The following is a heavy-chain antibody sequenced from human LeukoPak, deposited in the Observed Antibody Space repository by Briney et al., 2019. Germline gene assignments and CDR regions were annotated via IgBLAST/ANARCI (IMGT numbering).Heavy chain of an antibody. CDR3: ARDQYYYGSGMNC. D-gene: IGHD3-10*01. Sequence: GGSLRLSYAASGFTFSDYYMSWIRQAPGKGLEWVSYISSSGSAIYYADSVKGRFTISRDNAKNSLYLQMNGLRAEDTAVYYCARDQYYYGSGMNCWGQGTQVTVSS. V-gene: IGHV3-11*01. CDR2: ISSSGSAI. J-gene: IGHJ4*02. CDR1: GFTFSDYY.